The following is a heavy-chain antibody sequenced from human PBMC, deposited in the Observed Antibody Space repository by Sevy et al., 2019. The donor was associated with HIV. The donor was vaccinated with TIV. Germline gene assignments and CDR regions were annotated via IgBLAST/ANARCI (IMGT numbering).Heavy chain of an antibody. Sequence: GGSLRLSCVASGFTFRNAWMTWVRQVPGKGLEWVGRIVNDPDGGTTDYAAPVKGRFIISRDDSKNTLYLQMNSLKTADTAVYYCSTEFVVQSGYRYDFSSINPDFSHNSGADVWGQGTTVTVSS. V-gene: IGHV3-15*04. CDR2: IVNDPDGGTT. CDR1: GFTFRNAW. CDR3: STEFVVQSGYRYDFSSINPDFSHNSGADV. D-gene: IGHD5-18*01. J-gene: IGHJ6*02.